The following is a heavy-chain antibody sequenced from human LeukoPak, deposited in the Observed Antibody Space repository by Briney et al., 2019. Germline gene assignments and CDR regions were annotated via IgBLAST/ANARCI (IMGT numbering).Heavy chain of an antibody. J-gene: IGHJ4*02. CDR1: GGSISSSSYY. V-gene: IGHV4-39*01. CDR3: ARIDYGSNVYYFDY. Sequence: SETLSLTCTVSGGSISSSSYYWGWIRQPPGKGLEWIGSIYYSGSTYYNPSLKSRVTISVDTSKNQFSLKLSSVTAADTAVYYCARIDYGSNVYYFDYWGQGTLVTVSA. CDR2: IYYSGST. D-gene: IGHD4-23*01.